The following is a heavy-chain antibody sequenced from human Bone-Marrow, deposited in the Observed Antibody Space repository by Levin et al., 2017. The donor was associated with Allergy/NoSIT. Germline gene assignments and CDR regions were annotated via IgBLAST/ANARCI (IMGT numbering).Heavy chain of an antibody. V-gene: IGHV3-23*01. Sequence: GGSLRLSCAASGFTFSSSAMTWVRQAPGKGLEWVSSISAGDASTYYTDPVKGRLTVSRDNSKNTLYLQMNRLRVEDTALYYCAKVRRGLDAFDIWGQGTMVTVSS. CDR1: GFTFSSSA. CDR2: ISAGDAST. D-gene: IGHD3/OR15-3a*01. CDR3: AKVRRGLDAFDI. J-gene: IGHJ3*02.